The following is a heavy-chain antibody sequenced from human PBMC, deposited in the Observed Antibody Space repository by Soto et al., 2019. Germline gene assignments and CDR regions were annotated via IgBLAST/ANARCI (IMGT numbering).Heavy chain of an antibody. CDR1: GFPVSSYA. CDR2: ISYDGSNK. V-gene: IGHV3-30-3*01. J-gene: IGHJ6*02. Sequence: PGGSLRLSCASSGFPVSSYAMHWVRQAPGKGLEWVAVISYDGSNKYYADSVKGRFTISRDNSKNTLYLQMNSLRAEDTAVYYCARTYYDFWSPLYYYGMDVWGQGTTVTVAS. CDR3: ARTYYDFWSPLYYYGMDV. D-gene: IGHD3-3*01.